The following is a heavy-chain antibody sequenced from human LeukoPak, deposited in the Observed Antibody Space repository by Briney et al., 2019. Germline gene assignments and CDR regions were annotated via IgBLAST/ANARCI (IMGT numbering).Heavy chain of an antibody. V-gene: IGHV1-2*02. CDR2: INANTGDT. J-gene: IGHJ4*02. Sequence: GASVKVSCKASGYTFTAHYMHWVRQAPGQGLEWMGWINANTGDTNYAQKFQGRVTITRDTSISTVYMELSRLRSDDTAVYYCARVSLGIQLWFTVTDYFDYWGQGTLVTVSS. CDR1: GYTFTAHY. D-gene: IGHD5-18*01. CDR3: ARVSLGIQLWFTVTDYFDY.